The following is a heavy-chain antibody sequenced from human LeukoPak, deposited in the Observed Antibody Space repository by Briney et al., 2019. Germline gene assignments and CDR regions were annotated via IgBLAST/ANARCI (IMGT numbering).Heavy chain of an antibody. CDR3: ARSMITFGGAIDY. V-gene: IGHV3-48*01. CDR1: GFTFSHYS. CDR2: ISSSSVTI. J-gene: IGHJ4*02. Sequence: PGGSLRLSCAASGFTFSHYSVNWVRQAPGKGLEWVSYISSSSVTIYYADSVKGRFTCSRDNAGNSLYLQMNSLRVEDTAIYYCARSMITFGGAIDYWGRGIQVTVSS. D-gene: IGHD3-16*01.